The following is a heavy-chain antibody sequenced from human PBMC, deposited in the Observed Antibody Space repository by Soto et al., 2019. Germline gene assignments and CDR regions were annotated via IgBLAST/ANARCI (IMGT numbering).Heavy chain of an antibody. J-gene: IGHJ4*02. Sequence: ASVKGSCTASGSTFIRSGITWVRQAPGQGLEWMGWIRADNGNTNYAQMFQGRVTMTTDTSTNTAYMDLRSRESDETAVYYCARDDDNDGGEDYWGQGTLVTVSS. CDR3: ARDDDNDGGEDY. V-gene: IGHV1-18*01. CDR2: IRADNGNT. D-gene: IGHD3-16*01. CDR1: GSTFIRSG.